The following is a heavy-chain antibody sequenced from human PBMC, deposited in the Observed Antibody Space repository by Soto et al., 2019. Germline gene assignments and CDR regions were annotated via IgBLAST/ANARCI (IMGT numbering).Heavy chain of an antibody. J-gene: IGHJ3*02. V-gene: IGHV3-48*02. Sequence: EVQLVESGGGLVQPGGSLRLSCAASGFTFSSYSMNWVRQAPGKGLEWVSYISSSSSTIYYADSVKGRFTISRDNAKNSLYLQMNSLRDEDTAVYYCARAHRVLRFLEWFRAGAFDIWGQGTMVTVSS. CDR1: GFTFSSYS. CDR3: ARAHRVLRFLEWFRAGAFDI. CDR2: ISSSSSTI. D-gene: IGHD3-3*01.